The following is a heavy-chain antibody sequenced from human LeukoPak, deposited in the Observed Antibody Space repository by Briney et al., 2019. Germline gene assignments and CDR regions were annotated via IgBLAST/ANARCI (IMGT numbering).Heavy chain of an antibody. J-gene: IGHJ4*02. V-gene: IGHV3-23*01. D-gene: IGHD3-3*01. CDR1: GFTFSSYA. Sequence: PGGSLRLSCAASGFTFSSYAMSWVRQAPGKGLEWVSAISGSGGSTYYADPVKGRFTISRDNSKNTLYLQMNSLRAEDTAVYYCAKGNDCWSGYCFDYWGQGTLVTVSS. CDR3: AKGNDCWSGYCFDY. CDR2: ISGSGGST.